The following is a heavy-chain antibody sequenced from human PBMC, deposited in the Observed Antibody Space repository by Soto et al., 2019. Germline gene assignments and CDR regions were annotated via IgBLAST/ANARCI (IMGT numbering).Heavy chain of an antibody. V-gene: IGHV3-7*01. CDR3: ARVDFWSGLWGLDF. J-gene: IGHJ4*02. CDR2: IKEDVSEI. D-gene: IGHD3-3*01. Sequence: EVQLVESGVGLVQPGGSLRLSCSASGFACSRHWMTWVRQAPGKGLEWVANIKEDVSEIFYADSMNGLFTASRPNARNSLSLDLSGLGAGDTALYYGARVDFWSGLWGLDFWAEGNLVTVSS. CDR1: GFACSRHW.